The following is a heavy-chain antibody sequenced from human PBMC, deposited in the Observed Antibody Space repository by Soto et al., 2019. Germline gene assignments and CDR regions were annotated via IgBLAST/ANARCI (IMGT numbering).Heavy chain of an antibody. V-gene: IGHV4-31*03. Sequence: TLCRTGPVSGGSISCGGKYWSWIRQHPGKGLEWSGYIYYSGITYYNPSLKSRVTISVDTSKNQFSLKLSSVTAADTAVYSCANDGSSSWYNFDYWGQGTPVTVSS. J-gene: IGHJ4*02. CDR2: IYYSGIT. CDR1: GGSISCGGKY. CDR3: ANDGSSSWYNFDY. D-gene: IGHD6-13*01.